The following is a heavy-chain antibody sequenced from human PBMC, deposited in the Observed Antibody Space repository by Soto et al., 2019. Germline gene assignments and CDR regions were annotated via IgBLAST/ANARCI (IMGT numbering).Heavy chain of an antibody. V-gene: IGHV4-4*07. CDR3: ARGGSTHYYYGLDV. Sequence: SETLSLTCTVSGGSISGFFWTWVRQPPGMPLEGLGHVAASGSTAYNPSLRSRLSLSLDVSKNRFSLELTSVTAADTATYFCARGGSTHYYYGLDVWGRGTTVTVSS. CDR1: GGSISGFF. CDR2: VAASGST. J-gene: IGHJ6*02.